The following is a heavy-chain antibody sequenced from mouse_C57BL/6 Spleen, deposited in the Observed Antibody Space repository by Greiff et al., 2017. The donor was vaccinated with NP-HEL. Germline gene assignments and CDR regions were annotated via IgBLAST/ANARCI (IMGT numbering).Heavy chain of an antibody. D-gene: IGHD2-3*01. CDR1: GYTFTSYW. CDR3: ARLVYDGPLDY. J-gene: IGHJ2*01. V-gene: IGHV1-61*01. CDR2: IYPSDSET. Sequence: QVQLQQPGAELVRPGSSVKLSCKASGYTFTSYWMDWVKQRPGQGLEWIGNIYPSDSETHYNQKFKDKATLTVDKSSSTAYMQLSSLTSEDSAVYYCARLVYDGPLDYWGQGTTLTVSS.